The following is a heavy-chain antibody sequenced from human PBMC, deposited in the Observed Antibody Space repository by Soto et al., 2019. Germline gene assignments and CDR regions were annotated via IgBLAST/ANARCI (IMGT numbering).Heavy chain of an antibody. Sequence: GGALRLSCSASGFTFSSYAMHWVRQAPGKGLEYVSAISSNGGSTYYADSVKGRFTISRDNSKNTLYLQMSSLRAEDTAVYYCVKAREYCSGGSCRNWFDPWGQGTLVTVSS. V-gene: IGHV3-64D*06. J-gene: IGHJ5*02. CDR2: ISSNGGST. CDR1: GFTFSSYA. CDR3: VKAREYCSGGSCRNWFDP. D-gene: IGHD2-15*01.